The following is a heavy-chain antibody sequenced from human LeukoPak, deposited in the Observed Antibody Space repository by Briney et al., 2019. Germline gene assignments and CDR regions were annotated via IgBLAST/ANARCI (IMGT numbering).Heavy chain of an antibody. CDR2: IKQDGSEK. D-gene: IGHD3-22*01. CDR3: ASYDSSGYYYFDY. CDR1: GFTFSSYW. Sequence: GGSLRLSCAASGFTFSSYWMSWVRQAPGKGLEWVANIKQDGSEKYYVDSVKGRFTISRDNAKNSLYLQMSSLRAEDTAVYYCASYDSSGYYYFDYWGQGTLVTVSS. J-gene: IGHJ4*02. V-gene: IGHV3-7*01.